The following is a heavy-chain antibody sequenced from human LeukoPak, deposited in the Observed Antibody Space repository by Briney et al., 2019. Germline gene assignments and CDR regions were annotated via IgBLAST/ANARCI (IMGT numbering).Heavy chain of an antibody. J-gene: IGHJ4*02. CDR1: GGSVSSGSHY. CDR2: IYYSGST. V-gene: IGHV4-61*01. Sequence: PSETLSLTCTVSGGSVSSGSHYWSWIRQPPGKGLEWIGYIYYSGSTNYNPSLKSRVTISVDTSKNQFSLKLSSVTAAVTAVYYCARGRPPAYWGQGTLVTVSS. CDR3: ARGRPPAY.